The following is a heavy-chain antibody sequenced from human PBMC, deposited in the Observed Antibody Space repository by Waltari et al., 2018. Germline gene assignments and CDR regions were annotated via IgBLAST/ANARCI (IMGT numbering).Heavy chain of an antibody. CDR1: GFTFSSYS. CDR3: ARPLHCSSTSCHDY. D-gene: IGHD2-2*01. J-gene: IGHJ4*02. CDR2: ISSSSSTI. Sequence: EVQLVESGGGLVQPGGSLRLSCAASGFTFSSYSMNWVRQAPGKGLEWVSYISSSSSTIYYADAGKGRFTISRDNAKNSLYLQMNSLRAEDTAVYYCARPLHCSSTSCHDYWGQGTLVTVSS. V-gene: IGHV3-48*01.